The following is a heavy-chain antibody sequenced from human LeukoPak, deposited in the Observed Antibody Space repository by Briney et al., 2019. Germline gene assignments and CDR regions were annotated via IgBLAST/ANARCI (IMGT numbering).Heavy chain of an antibody. CDR2: IYHSGST. V-gene: IGHV4-38-2*01. CDR1: GYSISSGYY. Sequence: PSETLSLTCAVSGYSISSGYYWGWIRQPPGKGLEWIGSIYHSGSTYYNPSLKSRVTMSVDTSKNQFSLKLSSVTAADTAVYYCARVLYSGYDGSWGQGTLVTVSS. J-gene: IGHJ5*02. CDR3: ARVLYSGYDGS. D-gene: IGHD5-12*01.